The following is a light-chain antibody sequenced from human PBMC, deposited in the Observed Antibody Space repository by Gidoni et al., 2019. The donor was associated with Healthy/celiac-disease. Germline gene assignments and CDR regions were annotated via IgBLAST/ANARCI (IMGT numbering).Light chain of an antibody. V-gene: IGKV1-9*01. Sequence: DIQLTQSPSFLSASVGDRVTITCRASQGISSYLSWYQQKPGKAPKLRIYAASTLQSGVPSRFSGSGSGTEFTLTISSLQPEDFATYYCQQLNSYPRFTFGPGTKVDIK. CDR2: AAS. CDR3: QQLNSYPRFT. CDR1: QGISSY. J-gene: IGKJ3*01.